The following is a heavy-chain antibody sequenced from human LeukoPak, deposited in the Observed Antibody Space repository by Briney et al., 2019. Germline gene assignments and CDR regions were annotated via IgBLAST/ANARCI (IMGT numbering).Heavy chain of an antibody. Sequence: SETLSLTCTVSGYSINTGSFWGWIRQPPGKGLEWIGSIYHSGNTYYNPSLKSRVTISLDTSRNQFSLKLNSVTAADTAVYYCVKSNGYGLIDIWGQGTMVTVSS. CDR1: GYSINTGSF. CDR3: VKSNGYGLIDI. CDR2: IYHSGNT. D-gene: IGHD3-22*01. V-gene: IGHV4-38-2*02. J-gene: IGHJ3*02.